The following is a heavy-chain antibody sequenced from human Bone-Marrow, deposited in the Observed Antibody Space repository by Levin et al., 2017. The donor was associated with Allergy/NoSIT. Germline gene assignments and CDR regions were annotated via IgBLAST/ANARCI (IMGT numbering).Heavy chain of an antibody. CDR3: ARLALLGKRIYYYYYSMDV. CDR2: ISHTGST. Sequence: SETLSLSCAVYGGSFSGYYWSWIRQPPGKGLEWIGEISHTGSTNYNPSLKSRVTMSVDTSKNQFSLHLHSVTAADTAVYYCARLALLGKRIYYYYYSMDVWGQGTTVTVSS. CDR1: GGSFSGYY. V-gene: IGHV4-34*01. D-gene: IGHD2-15*01. J-gene: IGHJ6*02.